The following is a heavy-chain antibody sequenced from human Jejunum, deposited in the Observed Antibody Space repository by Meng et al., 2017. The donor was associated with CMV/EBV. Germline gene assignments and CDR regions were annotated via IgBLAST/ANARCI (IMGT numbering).Heavy chain of an antibody. V-gene: IGHV3-23*01. CDR3: AKEIVKGAFDL. CDR2: ISSGGGMT. Sequence: SGFSFDSYTMTRVRQAPGRGLEWVSSISSGGGMTSSADSVKGRFTISRDNSKDTLFLQMDSLRAEDTALYYCAKEIVKGAFDLWGQGTMVTVSS. J-gene: IGHJ3*01. CDR1: GFSFDSYT. D-gene: IGHD2-15*01.